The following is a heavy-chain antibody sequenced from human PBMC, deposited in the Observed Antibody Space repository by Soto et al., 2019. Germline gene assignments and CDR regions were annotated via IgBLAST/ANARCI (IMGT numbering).Heavy chain of an antibody. V-gene: IGHV3-30*18. Sequence: GGSLRLSCAASGFTFSSYGMHWVRQAPGKGLEWVAVISYDGSNKYYADSVKGRFTISRDNSKNTLYLQMNSLRAEDTAVYYCAKDGSEWFGELLIPDDPWGQGTLVTVSS. J-gene: IGHJ5*02. CDR1: GFTFSSYG. CDR2: ISYDGSNK. CDR3: AKDGSEWFGELLIPDDP. D-gene: IGHD3-10*01.